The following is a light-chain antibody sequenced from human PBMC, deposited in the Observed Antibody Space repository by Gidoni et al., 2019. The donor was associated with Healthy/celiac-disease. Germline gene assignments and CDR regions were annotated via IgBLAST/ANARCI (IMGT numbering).Light chain of an antibody. CDR3: LQDYNYPPT. CDR1: QGIRTD. V-gene: IGKV1-6*01. Sequence: AIKMTKTPSSLSASVGDRVTITCRASQGIRTDLGWYQQKPGKAPKLLIYAASSLQSGVPSRFSGSGSGTDFTLPISSLQPEDFATYYCLQDYNYPPTFGQGTKVEIK. J-gene: IGKJ1*01. CDR2: AAS.